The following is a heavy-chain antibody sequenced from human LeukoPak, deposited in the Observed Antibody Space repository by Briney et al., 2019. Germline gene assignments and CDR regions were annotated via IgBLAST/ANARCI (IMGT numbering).Heavy chain of an antibody. CDR3: TRAPRKAWFDP. V-gene: IGHV4-59*01. D-gene: IGHD1-14*01. J-gene: IGHJ5*02. CDR2: TSYSGNT. CDR1: GGSISSFY. Sequence: SETLSLTCSVSGGSISSFYCSWIRQPPGKGLEWIGYTSYSGNTNYNPSLKSRVTMSVDTSRKQFSLTLTSVTSADTAVYYCTRAPRKAWFDPWGQGTLVIVSS.